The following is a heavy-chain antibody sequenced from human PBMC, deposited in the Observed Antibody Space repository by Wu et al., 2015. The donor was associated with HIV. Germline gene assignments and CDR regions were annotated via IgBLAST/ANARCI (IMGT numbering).Heavy chain of an antibody. D-gene: IGHD3-16*01. CDR1: GYTFSSHY. J-gene: IGHJ3*02. CDR3: VRGARGMPKGAFDI. Sequence: QVQLVQSGPEVKKPGASVKVSCKASGYTFSSHYIHWVRQAPGQGLQWMAWITPNSGGTNSAQMFQGRVTMARDTSIATAYLELSNLTSDDTAVYYCVRGARGMPKGAFDIWGQWDTGHCLF. CDR2: ITPNSGGT. V-gene: IGHV1-2*02.